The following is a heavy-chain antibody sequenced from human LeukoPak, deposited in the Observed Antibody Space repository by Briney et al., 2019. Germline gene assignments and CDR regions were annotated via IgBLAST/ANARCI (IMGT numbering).Heavy chain of an antibody. CDR3: ARRNGATRAYFDY. D-gene: IGHD1-26*01. CDR1: GGSISSYY. V-gene: IGHV4-4*09. CDR2: IYTSGST. J-gene: IGHJ4*02. Sequence: SETLSLTCTVSGGSISSYYWSWIWQPPGKGLEWIGYIYTSGSTNYNPSLKSRVTISVDTSKNQFSLKLSSVTAADTAVYYCARRNGATRAYFDYWGQGTLVTVSS.